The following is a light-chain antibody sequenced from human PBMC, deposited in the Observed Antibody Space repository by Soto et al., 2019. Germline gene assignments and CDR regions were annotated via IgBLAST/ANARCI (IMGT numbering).Light chain of an antibody. CDR3: QSYDSSMSGWV. CDR1: RSNIGAGYD. V-gene: IGLV1-40*01. CDR2: GNS. J-gene: IGLJ3*02. Sequence: QSVLTQPPSVSGAPGQRITISCTGSRSNIGAGYDVHWYQQLPGTAPKLLIYGNSNRPSGVPDRFSGSKSGTSASLAITGLQEEEEADYYCQSYDSSMSGWVFGGGTKLTVL.